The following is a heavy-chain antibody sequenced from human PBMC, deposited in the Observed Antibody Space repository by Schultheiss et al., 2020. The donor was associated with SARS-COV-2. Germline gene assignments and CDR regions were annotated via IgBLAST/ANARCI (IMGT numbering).Heavy chain of an antibody. V-gene: IGHV3-23*01. D-gene: IGHD3-9*01. CDR2: ISGSGGST. CDR1: GFTLSGYW. CDR3: AKLLRYFDWDPLDY. J-gene: IGHJ4*02. Sequence: GGSLRLSCEASGFTLSGYWMHWVRQAPGKGLMWVSAISGSGGSTYYADSVKGRFTISRDNSKNTLYLQMSSLRAEDTAVYYCAKLLRYFDWDPLDYWGQGTLVTVSS.